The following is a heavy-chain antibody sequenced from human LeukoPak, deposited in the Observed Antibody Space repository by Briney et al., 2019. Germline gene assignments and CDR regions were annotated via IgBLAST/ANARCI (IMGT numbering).Heavy chain of an antibody. CDR3: ARGSDIVVVVAAPYYFDY. CDR1: GGSFSGYY. Sequence: SETLSLTCAVYGGSFSGYYWSWIRQPPGKGLEWIGEVNRSGSTNYNPSLKSRVTISVDTSKNQFSLKLSSVAAADTAVYYCARGSDIVVVVAAPYYFDYWGQGTLVTVSS. V-gene: IGHV4-34*01. D-gene: IGHD2-15*01. J-gene: IGHJ4*02. CDR2: VNRSGST.